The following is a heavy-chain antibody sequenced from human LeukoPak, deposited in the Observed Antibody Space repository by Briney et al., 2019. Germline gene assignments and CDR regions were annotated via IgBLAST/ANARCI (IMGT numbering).Heavy chain of an antibody. J-gene: IGHJ5*02. CDR2: INHSGST. CDR3: ASIRGPVRSSPLDP. Sequence: SETLSLTCAVYGGSFSGYYWSWIRQPPGKGLEWIGEINHSGSTNYNPSLKSRVTISVDTSKNQFSLKLSSVTAADTAVYYCASIRGPVRSSPLDPWGQGTLVTVPS. D-gene: IGHD3-10*01. V-gene: IGHV4-34*01. CDR1: GGSFSGYY.